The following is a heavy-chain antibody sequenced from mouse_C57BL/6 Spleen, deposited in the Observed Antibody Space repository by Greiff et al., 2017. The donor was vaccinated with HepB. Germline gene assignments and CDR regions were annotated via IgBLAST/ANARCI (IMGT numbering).Heavy chain of an antibody. V-gene: IGHV14-4*01. CDR1: GFNIKDDY. CDR2: IDPENGDT. CDR3: TTGSYYYGSSSWFAY. Sequence: VQLQHSGAELVRPGASVKLSCTASGFNIKDDYMHWVKQRPEQGLEWIGWIDPENGDTEYASKFQGKATITADTSSNTAYLQLSSLTSEDTAVYYCTTGSYYYGSSSWFAYWGQGTLVTVSA. D-gene: IGHD1-1*01. J-gene: IGHJ3*01.